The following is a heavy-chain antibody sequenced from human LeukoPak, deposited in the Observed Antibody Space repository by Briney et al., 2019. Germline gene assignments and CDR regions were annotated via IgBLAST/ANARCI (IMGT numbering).Heavy chain of an antibody. CDR2: INPNSGGT. V-gene: IGHV1-2*02. J-gene: IGHJ3*02. CDR3: ARDCRPPWGCAFDI. CDR1: GYTFTGYY. D-gene: IGHD3-16*01. Sequence: APVKVSCKASGYTFTGYYMHWVRQAPGQGLEWMGWINPNSGGTNYAQKFQGRVTMTRDTSISTAYMELSRLRSDDTAVYYCARDCRPPWGCAFDIWGQGTMVTVSS.